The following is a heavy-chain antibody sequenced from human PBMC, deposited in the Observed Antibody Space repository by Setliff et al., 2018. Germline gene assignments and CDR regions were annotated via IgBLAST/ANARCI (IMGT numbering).Heavy chain of an antibody. CDR2: ISASGGGT. CDR3: VKDPKYNGAWPKQEYFDY. Sequence: GGSLRLSCAASGFTFTTSAMCWVRQAPGKGLEWVSTISASGGGTYYADSVKCRFTISRDNSKNKVYLQINSLRGEDTAVYYCVKDPKYNGAWPKQEYFDYWGQGTLVTVSS. D-gene: IGHD1-20*01. CDR1: GFTFTTSA. V-gene: IGHV3-23*01. J-gene: IGHJ4*02.